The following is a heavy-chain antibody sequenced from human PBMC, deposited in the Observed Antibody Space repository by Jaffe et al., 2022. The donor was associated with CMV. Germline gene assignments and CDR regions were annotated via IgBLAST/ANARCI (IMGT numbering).Heavy chain of an antibody. V-gene: IGHV3-43*01. D-gene: IGHD6-19*01. Sequence: EVQLVESGGVVVQPGGSLRLSCAASGFTFDDYTMHWVRQAPGKGLEWVSLISWDGGSTYYADSVKGRFTISRDNSKNSLYLQMNSLRTEDTALYYCAKDSVAGYYYYYMDVWGKGTTVTVSS. CDR3: AKDSVAGYYYYYMDV. CDR1: GFTFDDYT. J-gene: IGHJ6*03. CDR2: ISWDGGST.